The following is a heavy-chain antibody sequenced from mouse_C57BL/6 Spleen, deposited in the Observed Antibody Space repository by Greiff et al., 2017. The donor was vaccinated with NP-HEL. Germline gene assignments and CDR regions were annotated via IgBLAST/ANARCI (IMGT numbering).Heavy chain of an antibody. CDR2: IYPGSGNT. Sequence: VQLQQSGPELVKPGASVKISCKASGYSFTSYYIHWVKQRPGQGLEWIGWIYPGSGNTKYNEKFKGKATLTADTSSSTAYMQLSSLTSEDSAVYYCASYYGSGYYAMDYWGQGTSVTVSS. CDR3: ASYYGSGYYAMDY. J-gene: IGHJ4*01. D-gene: IGHD1-1*01. V-gene: IGHV1-66*01. CDR1: GYSFTSYY.